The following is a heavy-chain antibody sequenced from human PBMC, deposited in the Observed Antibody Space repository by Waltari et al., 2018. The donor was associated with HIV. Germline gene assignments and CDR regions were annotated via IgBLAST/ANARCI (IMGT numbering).Heavy chain of an antibody. D-gene: IGHD6-13*01. CDR2: ISSSGTFT. Sequence: EVQLVESGVGPVKSRGSLRLSCRASGFTLHSYSLNWVRQAPGKGLEWISSISSSGTFTHDADSVKGRFTISRDNANKSVYLQMNSLRAEDTAVYYCARDSRDNSWSLNFFDPWGQGTLVTVSS. CDR1: GFTLHSYS. V-gene: IGHV3-21*01. CDR3: ARDSRDNSWSLNFFDP. J-gene: IGHJ5*02.